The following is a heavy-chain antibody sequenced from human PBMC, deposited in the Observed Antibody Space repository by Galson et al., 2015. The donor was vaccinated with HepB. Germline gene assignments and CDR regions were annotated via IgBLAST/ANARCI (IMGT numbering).Heavy chain of an antibody. CDR1: GGSFSGYY. CDR3: ARGSPGGARKPIDY. V-gene: IGHV4-59*01. CDR2: IYYSGST. D-gene: IGHD3-16*01. Sequence: ETLSLTCVVYGGSFSGYYWSWIRQPPGKGLEWIGYIYYSGSTNYNPSLKSRVTMSVDTSKNQFSLKLSSVTAADTAVYYCARGSPGGARKPIDYWGQGTLVTVSS. J-gene: IGHJ4*02.